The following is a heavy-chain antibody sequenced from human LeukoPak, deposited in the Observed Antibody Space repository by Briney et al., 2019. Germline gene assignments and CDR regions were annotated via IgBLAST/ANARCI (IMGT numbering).Heavy chain of an antibody. D-gene: IGHD3-16*02. J-gene: IGHJ4*02. V-gene: IGHV3-33*01. CDR2: IWYDGSSK. CDR3: ARDFELSH. CDR1: GFTFSSYG. Sequence: PGGSLRLSCAASGFTFSSYGMHWVRQAPGKGLEWVALIWYDGSSKHYADSVRGRFTISRDNSKHTLYLQMNSLRAEDTAVYYCARDFELSHWGQGTLVTVSS.